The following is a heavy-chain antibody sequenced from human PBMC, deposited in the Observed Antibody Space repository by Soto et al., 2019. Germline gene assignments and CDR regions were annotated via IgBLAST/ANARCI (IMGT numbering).Heavy chain of an antibody. J-gene: IGHJ4*02. CDR1: SGSISSYY. CDR2: AYYRGST. V-gene: IGHV4-59*01. CDR3: ARTPFYYYGLGSHLYYFDY. D-gene: IGHD3-10*01. Sequence: QVQLQESGPGLVKPSETLSLTCSVSSGSISSYYWSWIRQPPGKGLQWIGHAYYRGSTNYNPSLKRPVTISVDTSKTRFSLKLSSVTAADTAVYSCARTPFYYYGLGSHLYYFDYWDQGTLVTVSS.